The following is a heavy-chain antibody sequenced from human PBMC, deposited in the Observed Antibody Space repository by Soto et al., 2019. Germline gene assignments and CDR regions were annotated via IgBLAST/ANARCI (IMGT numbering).Heavy chain of an antibody. J-gene: IGHJ4*02. CDR2: IYSGGST. D-gene: IGHD5-18*01. CDR3: ARVADTAMVFDY. CDR1: GFTVSSNY. V-gene: IGHV3-53*01. Sequence: GSLRLSCAASGFTVSSNYMSWVRQAPGKGLEWVSVIYSGGSTYYADSVKGRFTISRDNSKNTLYLQMNSLRAEDTAVYYCARVADTAMVFDYWGQGTLVTVSS.